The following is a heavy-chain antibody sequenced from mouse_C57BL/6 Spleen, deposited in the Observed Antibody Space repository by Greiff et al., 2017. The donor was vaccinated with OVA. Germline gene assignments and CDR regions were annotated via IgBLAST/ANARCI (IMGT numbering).Heavy chain of an antibody. Sequence: VQLQQPGAELAKPGASVKLSCKASGYTFTSYWMHWVKQRPGQGLEWIGMIHPNSGSTNYNEKFKSKATLTVDKSSSTAYMQLSSLTSEDSAVYYCARSGYYYGSSHYAMDYWGQGTSVTVSS. CDR3: ARSGYYYGSSHYAMDY. V-gene: IGHV1-64*01. CDR2: IHPNSGST. J-gene: IGHJ4*01. CDR1: GYTFTSYW. D-gene: IGHD1-1*01.